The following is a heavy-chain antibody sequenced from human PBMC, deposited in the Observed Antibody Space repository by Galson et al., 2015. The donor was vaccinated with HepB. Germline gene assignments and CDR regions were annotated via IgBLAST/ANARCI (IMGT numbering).Heavy chain of an antibody. V-gene: IGHV3-7*03. CDR2: IKQDGSEK. J-gene: IGHJ5*02. CDR1: GFTFSSYW. D-gene: IGHD3-10*01. CDR3: ARVDLYGSGSYPWWFDP. Sequence: SLRLSCAASGFTFSSYWMSWVRQAPGKGLEWVANIKQDGSEKYYVDSVKGRFTISRDNAKNSLYLQMNSLRAEDTAVYYCARVDLYGSGSYPWWFDPWGQGTLVTVSS.